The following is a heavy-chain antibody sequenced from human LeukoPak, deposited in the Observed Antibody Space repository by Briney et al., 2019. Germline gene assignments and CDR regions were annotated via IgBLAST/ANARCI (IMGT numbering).Heavy chain of an antibody. J-gene: IGHJ4*02. CDR3: SRENGAFSPFGY. V-gene: IGHV4-59*12. Sequence: SETLSLTCTVSGGSISTYFWSWIRQPPGKGLEWIGYVYYGGSTNYNPSLKSRVTISVDTSKNQFSLKLTSVTAADTAVYYCSRENGAFSPFGYWGQGTLVTVLS. CDR1: GGSISTYF. D-gene: IGHD2-8*01. CDR2: VYYGGST.